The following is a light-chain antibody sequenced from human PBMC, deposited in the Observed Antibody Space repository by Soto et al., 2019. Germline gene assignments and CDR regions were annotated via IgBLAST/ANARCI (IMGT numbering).Light chain of an antibody. CDR2: EDN. Sequence: QSVLTQPPSVSADPGQKVTFSCSGSSSNIGKNYVSWYQQVPGTAPKLLIYEDNKRRSGIPDRFSGSKSGTSATLGITGLQTGDEADYYCGTWDSSLSVFVFGTWTKLTVL. J-gene: IGLJ1*01. V-gene: IGLV1-51*02. CDR3: GTWDSSLSVFV. CDR1: SSNIGKNY.